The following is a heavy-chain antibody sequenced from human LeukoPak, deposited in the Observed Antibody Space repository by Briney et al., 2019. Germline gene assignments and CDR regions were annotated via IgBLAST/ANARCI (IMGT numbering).Heavy chain of an antibody. CDR1: GYTFTGYY. CDR3: ARDQGGWEPFDY. D-gene: IGHD1-26*01. J-gene: IGHJ4*02. CDR2: INPNSGGT. V-gene: IGHV1-2*02. Sequence: ASVKVSCKASGYTFTGYYMHWVRQAPGQGLEWMGWINPNSGGTNYAQKFQGRVTMTRDTSISTAYMELSRLRSDDTAVCYCARDQGGWEPFDYWGQGTLVTVSS.